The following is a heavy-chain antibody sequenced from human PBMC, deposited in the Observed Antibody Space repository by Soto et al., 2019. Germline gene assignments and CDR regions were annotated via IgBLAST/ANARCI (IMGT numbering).Heavy chain of an antibody. V-gene: IGHV4-34*01. J-gene: IGHJ4*02. CDR2: INHSGST. Sequence: SETLSLTCAVYGGSFSGYYWSWIRQPPGKGLEWIGEINHSGSTNYNPSLKSRVTISVDTSKNQFSLKLSSVTAADTAVYYCARGPYSYGVYYFDYWGQGTLVTVSS. CDR1: GGSFSGYY. D-gene: IGHD5-18*01. CDR3: ARGPYSYGVYYFDY.